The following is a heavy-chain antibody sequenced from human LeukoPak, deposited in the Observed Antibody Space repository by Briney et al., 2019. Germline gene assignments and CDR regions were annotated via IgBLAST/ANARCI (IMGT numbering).Heavy chain of an antibody. V-gene: IGHV4-38-2*02. D-gene: IGHD3-9*01. CDR2: IYHSGST. CDR3: ASDDILTGFDY. Sequence: SETLSLTCTVSGYSISSGYYWGWIRQPPGKGLEWIGSIYHSGSTYYNPSLKSRVTISVDTSKNQFPLKLSSVTAADTAVYYCASDDILTGFDYWGQGTLVTVSS. J-gene: IGHJ4*02. CDR1: GYSISSGYY.